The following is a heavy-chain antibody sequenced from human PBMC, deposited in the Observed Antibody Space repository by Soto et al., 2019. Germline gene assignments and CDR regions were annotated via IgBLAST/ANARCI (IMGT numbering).Heavy chain of an antibody. CDR1: GGSVSSGSYY. V-gene: IGHV4-61*01. CDR3: ARDDVLRCSSTSCSTDLDYYYYGMDV. D-gene: IGHD2-2*01. J-gene: IGHJ6*02. Sequence: SETLSLTCTVSGGSVSSGSYYWSWIRQPPGKGLEWIGYIYYSGSTNYNPSLKSRVTISVDTSKNQFSLKLSSVTAADTAVYYCARDDVLRCSSTSCSTDLDYYYYGMDVWGQGTTVTV. CDR2: IYYSGST.